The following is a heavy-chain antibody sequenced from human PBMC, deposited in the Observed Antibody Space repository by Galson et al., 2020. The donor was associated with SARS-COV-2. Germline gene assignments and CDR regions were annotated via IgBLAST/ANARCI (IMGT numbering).Heavy chain of an antibody. CDR3: AHRRVDFWQYYFDY. Sequence: KMSGPTLVKPTQTLTLTCTFSGFSLSTSGVGMGWIRQPPGKALEWLALIYWDDDKRCSPSLKSRLTITKDTSKNQVVLTMTNMDPVDTATYYCAHRRVDFWQYYFDYWGQGTLVTVSS. CDR2: IYWDDDK. CDR1: GFSLSTSGVG. V-gene: IGHV2-5*02. J-gene: IGHJ4*02. D-gene: IGHD3-3*01.